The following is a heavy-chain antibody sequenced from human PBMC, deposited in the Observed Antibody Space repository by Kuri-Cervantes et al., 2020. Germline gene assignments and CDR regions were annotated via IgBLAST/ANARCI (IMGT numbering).Heavy chain of an antibody. CDR3: ARYNTDRSGAFDI. V-gene: IGHV3-48*03. CDR1: GFTFSSYE. J-gene: IGHJ3*02. D-gene: IGHD3-10*01. CDR2: ISSSGSTI. Sequence: GESLKISCAASGFTFSSYEMNWVRQAPGKGLEWVSYISSSGSTIYYADSVKGRFTISRDNSKNTLSLQMNSLRGEDTAVYYCARYNTDRSGAFDIWGQGTMVTVSS.